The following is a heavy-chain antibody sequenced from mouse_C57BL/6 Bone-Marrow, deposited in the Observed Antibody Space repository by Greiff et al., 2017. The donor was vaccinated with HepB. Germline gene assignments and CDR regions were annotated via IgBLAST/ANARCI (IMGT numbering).Heavy chain of an antibody. J-gene: IGHJ4*01. V-gene: IGHV8-8*01. CDR2: IWWDDDK. CDR1: GFSLSTFGMG. Sequence: QVTLKVSGPGILQPSQTLSLTCSFSGFSLSTFGMGVGWIRQPSGKGLEWLAHIWWDDDKYYNPALKSRLTISKDTSKNHVFLKIANVDTADTATYYCARMELRSIYYAMDYWGQGTSVTVSS. CDR3: ARMELRSIYYAMDY. D-gene: IGHD1-1*01.